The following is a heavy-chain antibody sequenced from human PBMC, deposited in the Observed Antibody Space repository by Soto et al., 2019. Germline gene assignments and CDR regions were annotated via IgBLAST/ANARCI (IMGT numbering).Heavy chain of an antibody. J-gene: IGHJ4*02. V-gene: IGHV4-30-2*01. Sequence: PLYLTCGVSGGSLIVATYSWNWIRQPPGNCLEWIGYIFPSGMPFYNPSLRSRVTISIDRSNDQFSLNLKSVTAADTAVYYCARERGGYGLFDSWGQGTLVTVSS. CDR2: IFPSGMP. CDR1: GGSLIVATYS. D-gene: IGHD5-18*01. CDR3: ARERGGYGLFDS.